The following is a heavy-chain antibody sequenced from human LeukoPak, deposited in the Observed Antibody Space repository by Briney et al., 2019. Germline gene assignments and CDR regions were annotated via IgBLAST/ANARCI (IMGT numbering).Heavy chain of an antibody. Sequence: GGSLRLSCAVSGFTVSTNSMSWVRQAPGKGLEWVSFIYRGGSPHYADSVKGRFTISKDNSKNTVYLQMSSLRAEDTAMYYCARDPLAVIPPNSFDIWGQGTMVTVSS. CDR3: ARDPLAVIPPNSFDI. V-gene: IGHV3-53*01. CDR2: IYRGGSP. J-gene: IGHJ3*02. CDR1: GFTVSTNS. D-gene: IGHD2-21*01.